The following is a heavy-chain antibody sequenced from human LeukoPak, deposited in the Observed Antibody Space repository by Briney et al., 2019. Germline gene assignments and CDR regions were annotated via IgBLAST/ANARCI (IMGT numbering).Heavy chain of an antibody. Sequence: SETLSLTCTVSGASISNSSNFWGWIRQPPGKGLEWIGSIYYSGSTYYNPSLKSRVTISVDTSKNQFSLKLSSVTAADTAVYYCARGTAGSAGLLDYWGQGTLVTVSS. D-gene: IGHD1-26*01. CDR3: ARGTAGSAGLLDY. CDR2: IYYSGST. J-gene: IGHJ4*02. V-gene: IGHV4-39*07. CDR1: GASISNSSNF.